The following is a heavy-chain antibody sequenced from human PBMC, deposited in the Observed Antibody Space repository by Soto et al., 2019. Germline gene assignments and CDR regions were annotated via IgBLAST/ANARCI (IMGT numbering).Heavy chain of an antibody. D-gene: IGHD2-2*01. CDR1: GGTFSSYT. CDR3: ARGYCSSTSCYRPGDYYYYYYMDV. Sequence: SVKVSCKASGGTFSSYTISWVRQAPGQGLEWMGRIFPILGIANYAQKFQGRVTITADKSTSTAYMELSSLRSEDTAVYYCARGYCSSTSCYRPGDYYYYYYMDVWGKGTSVTVSS. V-gene: IGHV1-69*02. J-gene: IGHJ6*03. CDR2: IFPILGIA.